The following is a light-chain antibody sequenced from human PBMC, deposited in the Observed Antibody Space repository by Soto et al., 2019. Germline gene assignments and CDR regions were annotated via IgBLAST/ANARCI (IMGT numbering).Light chain of an antibody. Sequence: QSALTQPPSASGTPGQRVTISCSGGSSNIGSNIVDWYQQLPGTAPKVLIYSNNQRPSGVPDRFSGSKSGTSASLPISGLQSEDEADYYCAAWDDSLKGWVFGGGTQLTVL. CDR3: AAWDDSLKGWV. J-gene: IGLJ3*02. V-gene: IGLV1-44*01. CDR2: SNN. CDR1: SSNIGSNI.